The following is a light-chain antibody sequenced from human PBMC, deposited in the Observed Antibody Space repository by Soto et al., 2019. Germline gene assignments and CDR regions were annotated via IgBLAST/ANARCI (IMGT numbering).Light chain of an antibody. CDR3: SSYTSSTPTV. J-gene: IGLJ2*01. Sequence: QSALTQPASVSCAPGQSITISCTGTSIDVGGYNYVSWYHQHPGKAPKLMIYDVSTRPSGVSNRLSGSKSGNTASLTISGLQAEDETDYYCSSYTSSTPTVFGGGTKVTVL. V-gene: IGLV2-14*01. CDR2: DVS. CDR1: SIDVGGYNY.